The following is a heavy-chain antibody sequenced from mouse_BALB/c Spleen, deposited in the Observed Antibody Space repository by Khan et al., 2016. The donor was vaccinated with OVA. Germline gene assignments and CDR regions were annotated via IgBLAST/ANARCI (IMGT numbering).Heavy chain of an antibody. CDR2: LSYSGST. CDR1: GYSITSDYA. CDR3: ARWFTY. J-gene: IGHJ3*01. Sequence: EVQLVASGPGLVKPSQSLSLTCTVTGYSITSDYAWNWVRQFPGNKLEWMGYLSYSGSTTYNPSLKSRISITRDTSKNQFFLQLNSVTTEDTATYYCARWFTYWGQGTLVTVSA. V-gene: IGHV3-2*02.